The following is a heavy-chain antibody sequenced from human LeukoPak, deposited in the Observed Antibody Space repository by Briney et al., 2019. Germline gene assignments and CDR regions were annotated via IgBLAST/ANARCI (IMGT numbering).Heavy chain of an antibody. CDR2: MNPNSGNT. Sequence: ASLKVSCKASGYTFTSYDINWVLQATGHGLEWMGWMNPNSGNTGYAQKFQGRVTMTRNTSISTAYMELSSLRSEDTAVYYCARRQLAARHPYYFDYWGQGTLVTVSS. D-gene: IGHD6-6*01. J-gene: IGHJ4*02. V-gene: IGHV1-8*01. CDR3: ARRQLAARHPYYFDY. CDR1: GYTFTSYD.